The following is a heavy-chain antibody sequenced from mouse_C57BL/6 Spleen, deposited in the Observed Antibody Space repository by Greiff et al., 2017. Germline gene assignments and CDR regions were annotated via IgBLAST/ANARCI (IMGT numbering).Heavy chain of an antibody. CDR1: GFTFSDYG. J-gene: IGHJ2*01. CDR3: ARGGGFDD. V-gene: IGHV5-17*01. Sequence: EVHLVESGGGLVKPGGSLKLSCAASGFTFSDYGMHWVRLAPEKGLEWVAYISSGGSTIYYADTVKGRFTISRDNAKNTLFLQMTSLRSEDTAMYYCARGGGFDDWGQGTTLTVSS. CDR2: ISSGGSTI. D-gene: IGHD1-1*02.